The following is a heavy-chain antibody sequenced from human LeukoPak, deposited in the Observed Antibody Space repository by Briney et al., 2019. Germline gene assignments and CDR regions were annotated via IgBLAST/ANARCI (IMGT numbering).Heavy chain of an antibody. CDR2: IRGGGSAI. J-gene: IGHJ6*04. Sequence: GGSLRLSCAASGFTFNNYAMNWVRQAPGKGLEWVSVIRGGGSAIYYADSVKGRFTISRDNAKNSLYLQMNSLRAEDTAVYYCAELGITMIGGVWGKGTTVTISS. CDR1: GFTFNNYA. D-gene: IGHD3-10*02. V-gene: IGHV3-48*03. CDR3: AELGITMIGGV.